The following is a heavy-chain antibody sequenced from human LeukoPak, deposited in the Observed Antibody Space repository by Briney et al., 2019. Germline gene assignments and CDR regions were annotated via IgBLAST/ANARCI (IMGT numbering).Heavy chain of an antibody. V-gene: IGHV4-61*08. CDR1: GGSVSSGGYY. J-gene: IGHJ3*02. D-gene: IGHD3-16*01. CDR3: ARVLDLSKRGLDAFDI. Sequence: SETLSLTCTVSGGSVSSGGYYWSWIRQPPGKGLEWIGYIYYSGSTNYNPSLKSRVTISVDTSKNQFSLKLSSVTAADTAVYYCARVLDLSKRGLDAFDIWGQGTMVTVSS. CDR2: IYYSGST.